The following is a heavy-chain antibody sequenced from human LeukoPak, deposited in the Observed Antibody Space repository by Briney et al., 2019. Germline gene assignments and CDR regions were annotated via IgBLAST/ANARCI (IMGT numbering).Heavy chain of an antibody. Sequence: SETLSLTCAVYGGSFSGYYWSWIRQPPGKGLEWIGEINHSGSTNYNPSLKSRVTISVETSKNQFSLKLSSVTAADTAVYYCARTGSSSFTLWGQGTLVTVSS. CDR2: INHSGST. CDR3: ARTGSSSFTL. CDR1: GGSFSGYY. D-gene: IGHD6-6*01. V-gene: IGHV4-34*01. J-gene: IGHJ4*02.